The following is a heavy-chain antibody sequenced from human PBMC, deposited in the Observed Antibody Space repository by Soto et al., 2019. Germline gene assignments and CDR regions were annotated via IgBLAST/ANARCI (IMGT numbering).Heavy chain of an antibody. Sequence: ASVKVSCKASGYTFRNYAFSWVRQAPGQGLEWMGWIGTYNGVTNYAQKFQGRLTMTTDDSTSTAYMDLKSLRSDDTAVYYCARDGGKFDYWGQ. D-gene: IGHD3-16*01. V-gene: IGHV1-18*01. J-gene: IGHJ4*02. CDR1: GYTFRNYA. CDR2: IGTYNGVT. CDR3: ARDGGKFDY.